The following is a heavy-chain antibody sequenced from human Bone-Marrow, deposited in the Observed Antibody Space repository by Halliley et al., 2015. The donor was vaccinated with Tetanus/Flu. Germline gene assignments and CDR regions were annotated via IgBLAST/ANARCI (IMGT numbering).Heavy chain of an antibody. D-gene: IGHD1-26*01. CDR3: ARDGRGSHYFTGALDT. CDR1: GGSISSYY. Sequence: TLSLTCTVSGGSISSYYWSWIRQPPGKGLEWIGYIYYSGSTSYNPSLKSRVTISVDTSRSQFSLQLNSVTAADTAVYYCARDGRGSHYFTGALDTWGQGTLVTVSS. V-gene: IGHV4-59*01. J-gene: IGHJ3*01. CDR2: IYYSGST.